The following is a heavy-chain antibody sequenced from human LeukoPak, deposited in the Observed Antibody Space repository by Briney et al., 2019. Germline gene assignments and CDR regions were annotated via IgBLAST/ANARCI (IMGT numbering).Heavy chain of an antibody. CDR2: ISAYNGNT. J-gene: IGHJ4*02. D-gene: IGHD4-17*01. V-gene: IGHV1-18*01. Sequence: ASGKVSCKAAGYTLTSYGISWVRQAPGQGLEWRGWISAYNGNTNYAQKLQGRVTMTTDTSTSTAYMELRSLRSDDTAVYYCARDPPDYGDYQPDFDYWGQGTLVTVSS. CDR1: GYTLTSYG. CDR3: ARDPPDYGDYQPDFDY.